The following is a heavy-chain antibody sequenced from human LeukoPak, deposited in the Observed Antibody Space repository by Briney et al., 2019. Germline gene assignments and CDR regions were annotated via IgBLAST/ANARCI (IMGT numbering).Heavy chain of an antibody. CDR2: INHSGST. D-gene: IGHD6-19*01. J-gene: IGHJ4*02. V-gene: IGHV4-34*01. Sequence: SEALSLTCAVYGGSFSGYYWSWIRQPPGKGLEWIGEINHSGSTNYSPSLKSRVTISVDTSKNQFSLKLSSVTAADTAVYYCARAREGSAGIAVAGTDYWGQGTLVTVSS. CDR1: GGSFSGYY. CDR3: ARAREGSAGIAVAGTDY.